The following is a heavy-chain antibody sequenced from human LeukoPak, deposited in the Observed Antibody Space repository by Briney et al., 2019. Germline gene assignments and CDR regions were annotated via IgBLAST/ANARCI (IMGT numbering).Heavy chain of an antibody. D-gene: IGHD6-19*01. Sequence: SETLSLTCTVSGGSVGSGSYYWSWIRQPPGKGLEWIGYIYYSGSTNYNPSLKSRVTISVDTSKNQFPLKLSSVTAADTAVYYCAREARSGWSNWFDPWGQGTLVTVSS. V-gene: IGHV4-61*01. J-gene: IGHJ5*02. CDR2: IYYSGST. CDR1: GGSVGSGSYY. CDR3: AREARSGWSNWFDP.